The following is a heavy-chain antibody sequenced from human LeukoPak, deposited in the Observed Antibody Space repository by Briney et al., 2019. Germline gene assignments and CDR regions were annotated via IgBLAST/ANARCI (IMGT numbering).Heavy chain of an antibody. D-gene: IGHD3-10*01. CDR3: ARGIWFGELSTFDY. V-gene: IGHV3-53*01. J-gene: IGHJ4*02. Sequence: GGSLRLSCVASGFTFNDYAMGWVRQAPGKGLEWVSVIYSGGSTYYADSVKGRFTISRDNSKNTLYLQMNSLRAEDTAVYYCARGIWFGELSTFDYWGQGTLVTVSS. CDR2: IYSGGST. CDR1: GFTFNDYA.